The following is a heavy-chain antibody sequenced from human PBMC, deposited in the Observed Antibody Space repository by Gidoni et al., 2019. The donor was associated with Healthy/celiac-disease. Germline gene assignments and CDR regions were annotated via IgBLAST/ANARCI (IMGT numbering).Heavy chain of an antibody. CDR2: IWYDGSNK. Sequence: SSYGMHWVRQAPGKGLEWVAVIWYDGSNKYYADSVKGRFTISRDNSKNTLYLQMNSLRAEDTAVYYCARDPGYSYGYGYYYYGMDVWGQGTTVTVSS. CDR1: SSYG. V-gene: IGHV3-33*01. J-gene: IGHJ6*02. D-gene: IGHD5-18*01. CDR3: ARDPGYSYGYGYYYYGMDV.